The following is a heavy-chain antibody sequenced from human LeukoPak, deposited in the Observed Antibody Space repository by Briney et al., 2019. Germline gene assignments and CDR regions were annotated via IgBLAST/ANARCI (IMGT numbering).Heavy chain of an antibody. J-gene: IGHJ6*02. D-gene: IGHD3-3*01. CDR3: ARDLGYDFWSGYPYGMDV. V-gene: IGHV4-59*01. CDR2: IYYSGST. CDR1: GGSISSYY. Sequence: ETLSLTCTVSGGSISSYYWSWIRQPPGKGLEWIGYIYYSGSTNYNPSLKSRVTISVDTSKNQFSLKLSSVTAADTAVYYCARDLGYDFWSGYPYGMDVWGQGTTVTVSS.